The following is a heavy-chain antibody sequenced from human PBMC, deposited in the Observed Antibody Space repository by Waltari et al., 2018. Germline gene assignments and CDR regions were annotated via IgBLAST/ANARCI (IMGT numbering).Heavy chain of an antibody. D-gene: IGHD3-16*01. CDR1: GFTVGNNY. Sequence: CPASGFTVGNNYMNWVRQAPGKGLEWVSLIYSGGSTYYADSVKGRFTISRDSSKNTLYLQMNSLRAEDSAVYYCARDGNGGGVWGRGTTVTVSS. V-gene: IGHV3-66*01. CDR2: IYSGGST. CDR3: ARDGNGGGV. J-gene: IGHJ6*02.